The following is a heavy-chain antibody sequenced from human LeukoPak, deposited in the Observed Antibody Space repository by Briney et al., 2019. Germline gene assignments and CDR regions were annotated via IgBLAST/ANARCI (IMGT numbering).Heavy chain of an antibody. J-gene: IGHJ6*03. D-gene: IGHD1-26*01. V-gene: IGHV1-46*01. Sequence: GASVKVSCKASGYTFTSYYMHWVRQAPGQGLEWMGIINPSGGSTSYAQKFQGRVTMTRDMSTSTVYMELSSLRSEDTAVYYCARGGLVGSPYYYYYMDVWGKGTTVTVSS. CDR2: INPSGGST. CDR1: GYTFTSYY. CDR3: ARGGLVGSPYYYYYMDV.